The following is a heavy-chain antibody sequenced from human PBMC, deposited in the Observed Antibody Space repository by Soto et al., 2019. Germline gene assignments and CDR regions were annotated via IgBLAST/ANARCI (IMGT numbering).Heavy chain of an antibody. CDR2: ISGSGGST. CDR1: GFTFSSYA. V-gene: IGHV3-23*01. Sequence: EVQLLESGGGSVQPGGSLRLSCAASGFTFSSYAMSWVRQAPGKGLEWVSAISGSGGSTYYADSVKGRFTISRDNSKNTLYLQMNSLRAEDTAVYYCAKYLMVRGVTRTYYFDYWGQGTLVTVSS. J-gene: IGHJ4*02. CDR3: AKYLMVRGVTRTYYFDY. D-gene: IGHD3-10*01.